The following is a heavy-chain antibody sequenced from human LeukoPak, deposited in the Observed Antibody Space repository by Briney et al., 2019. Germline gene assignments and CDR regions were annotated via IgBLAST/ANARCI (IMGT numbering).Heavy chain of an antibody. CDR2: IRYDGSNK. CDR1: GFTFSSYG. V-gene: IGHV3-30*02. D-gene: IGHD6-6*01. J-gene: IGHJ4*02. Sequence: GGSLRLSCAASGFTFSSYGMHWVRQAPGKGLEWVAFIRYDGSNKYYADSVKGRFTISRDNSKNTLYLQMNSLRAEDTAVYYCAKDARSIAVFDYWGQGTLVTVSS. CDR3: AKDARSIAVFDY.